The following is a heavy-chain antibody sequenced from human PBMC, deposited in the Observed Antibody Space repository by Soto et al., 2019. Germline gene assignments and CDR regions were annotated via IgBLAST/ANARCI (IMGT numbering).Heavy chain of an antibody. J-gene: IGHJ4*02. V-gene: IGHV3-23*01. CDR2: ISGSGGST. CDR1: VFTFISYA. D-gene: IGHD1-26*01. Sequence: GWSLRLSCASSVFTFISYAMRWVRQAPGKGLEWVSAISGSGGSTYYADSVKGRFTISRDNSKNTLYLQMNSLRAEDTAVYYCAKDRWDKSGRWELLYFDYWGQGTLVTVSS. CDR3: AKDRWDKSGRWELLYFDY.